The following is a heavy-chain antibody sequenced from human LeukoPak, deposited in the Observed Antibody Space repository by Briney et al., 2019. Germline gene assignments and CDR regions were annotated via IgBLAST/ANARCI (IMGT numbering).Heavy chain of an antibody. J-gene: IGHJ4*02. D-gene: IGHD1-14*01. CDR1: GFTFSADS. Sequence: GGSLRLSCVGSGFTFSADSMNWVRQAPDKGLEWISYISRSGSTTYYGDSVKGRSAISRDNAKNSVFLQLNSLRDEDTAVYFCARDRPGKYYFDSWGQGALVIVSS. CDR3: ARDRPGKYYFDS. CDR2: ISRSGSTT. V-gene: IGHV3-48*02.